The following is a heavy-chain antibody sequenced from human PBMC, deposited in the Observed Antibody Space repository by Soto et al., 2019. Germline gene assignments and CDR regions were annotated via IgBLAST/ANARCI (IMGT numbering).Heavy chain of an antibody. CDR1: GFTFSNAW. D-gene: IGHD3-10*01. CDR2: IKSELDGATT. CDR3: TTDFKAFGDLLPYFDY. V-gene: IGHV3-15*01. J-gene: IGHJ4*02. Sequence: EVQLVESGGGLVKPGGSLRLSCAVSGFTFSNAWMSWVRQTPGKGLEWIGRIKSELDGATTDSAAPVKGRFTISKDDSRNTLYLQMDSLKNEDTAVYYCTTDFKAFGDLLPYFDYWGQGTLVTVSS.